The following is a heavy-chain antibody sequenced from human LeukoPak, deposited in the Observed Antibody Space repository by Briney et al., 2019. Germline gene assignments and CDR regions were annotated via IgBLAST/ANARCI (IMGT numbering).Heavy chain of an antibody. V-gene: IGHV3-21*01. CDR1: GFTFSSYS. D-gene: IGHD2-2*02. CDR2: ISSSSSYI. Sequence: GGSLRLSCAASGFTFSSYSMNWVRQAPGKGLEWVSSISSSSSYIYYADSVKGQFTISRDNAKNSLYLQMNSLRAEDTAVYYCARTTERRLIVVVPAAISAFDIWGQGTMVTVSS. CDR3: ARTTERRLIVVVPAAISAFDI. J-gene: IGHJ3*02.